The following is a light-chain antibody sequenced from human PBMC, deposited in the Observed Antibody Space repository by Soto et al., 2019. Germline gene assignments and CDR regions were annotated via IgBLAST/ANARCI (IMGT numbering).Light chain of an antibody. J-gene: IGLJ1*01. CDR1: NSDVGAYNY. V-gene: IGLV2-14*01. CDR3: SSYTTTNTLYV. CDR2: EVF. Sequence: QSALTQPASVPGSPGQSITIPCTGTNSDVGAYNYVSWYQHHPGKAPKLMIYEVFIRPSGVSSRFSGSKSGSTASLTISGLQAEDEADYYCSSYTTTNTLYVFGTGTKVTVL.